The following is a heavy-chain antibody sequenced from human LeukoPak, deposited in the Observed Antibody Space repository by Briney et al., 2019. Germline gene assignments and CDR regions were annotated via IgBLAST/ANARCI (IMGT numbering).Heavy chain of an antibody. Sequence: GGSLRLSCAASGFTFSNTWMSWVRQAPGKGLEWVGRIKSKTDGGTTDYAAPVKGRFTISRDDSKNTLPLQMNSLTTEDTGVYYCTTDWTAYYCSGSYHWGQGTLVTVSS. CDR1: GFTFSNTW. CDR2: IKSKTDGGTT. J-gene: IGHJ4*02. V-gene: IGHV3-15*01. D-gene: IGHD3-10*01. CDR3: TTDWTAYYCSGSYH.